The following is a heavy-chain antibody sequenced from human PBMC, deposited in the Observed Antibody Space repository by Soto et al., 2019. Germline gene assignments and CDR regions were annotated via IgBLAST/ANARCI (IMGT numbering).Heavy chain of an antibody. J-gene: IGHJ4*02. CDR2: ISAYNGNT. CDR1: GYTFTSYG. CDR3: ARSPIAKSSVVYFDY. D-gene: IGHD2-8*02. V-gene: IGHV1-18*01. Sequence: QVQLVQAGAEVKKPGASVKVSCKASGYTFTSYGISWVRQAPGHGLEWMGWISAYNGNTNYAQKLQGRVTVTTDTSTSTAYMELRSLRSDDTGVYYCARSPIAKSSVVYFDYWDQGTLVIVSS.